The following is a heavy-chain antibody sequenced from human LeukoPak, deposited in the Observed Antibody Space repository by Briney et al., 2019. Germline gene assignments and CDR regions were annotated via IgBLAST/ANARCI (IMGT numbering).Heavy chain of an antibody. V-gene: IGHV1-18*01. CDR2: ISAYNGNT. CDR3: ARRSGDSSGYYYTPDY. Sequence: ASLKVSCKASGYTFTSYGISWVRQAPGQGLEWMGWISAYNGNTNYAQKLQGRVTMTTDTSTSTAYMELRSLRSDDTAVYYCARRSGDSSGYYYTPDYWGQGTLVTVSS. J-gene: IGHJ4*02. CDR1: GYTFTSYG. D-gene: IGHD3-22*01.